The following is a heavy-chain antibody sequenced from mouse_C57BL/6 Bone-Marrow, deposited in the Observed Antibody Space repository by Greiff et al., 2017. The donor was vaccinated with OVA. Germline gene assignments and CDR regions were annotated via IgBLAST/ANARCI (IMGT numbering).Heavy chain of an antibody. Sequence: EVKVVESGGDLVKPGGSLKLSCAASGFTFSSYGMSWVRQTPDKRLEWVATISSGGSYTYYPDSVKGRFTISRDNAKNTLYLQMSSLKSEDTAMYYCARPRPYDYAWFAYWGQGTLVTVSA. V-gene: IGHV5-6*01. J-gene: IGHJ3*01. D-gene: IGHD2-4*01. CDR1: GFTFSSYG. CDR2: ISSGGSYT. CDR3: ARPRPYDYAWFAY.